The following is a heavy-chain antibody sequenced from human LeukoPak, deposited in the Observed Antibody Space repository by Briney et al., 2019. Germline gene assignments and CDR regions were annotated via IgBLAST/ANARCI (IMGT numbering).Heavy chain of an antibody. CDR1: GYTFTSYG. V-gene: IGHV1-18*04. CDR3: ARVAVDIVVVPAAHDY. CDR2: ISAYNGNT. Sequence: ASVKVSCKASGYTFTSYGISWVRQAPGQGLEWMGWISAYNGNTNYAQKLQGRVTMTTDTSTSTAYMELRSLRSDDTAVYYCARVAVDIVVVPAAHDYWGQGTLVTVPS. D-gene: IGHD2-2*03. J-gene: IGHJ4*02.